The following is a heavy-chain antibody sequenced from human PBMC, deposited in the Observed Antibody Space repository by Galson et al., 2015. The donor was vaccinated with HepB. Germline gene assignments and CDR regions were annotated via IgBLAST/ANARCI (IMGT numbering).Heavy chain of an antibody. J-gene: IGHJ4*02. CDR2: ISPYNGDT. D-gene: IGHD2-2*01. Sequence: SVKVSCKASGYTFNNYGISWVRQAPGQGLEWMGWISPYNGDTNYAQKVQDRVTMTTDTSTTTAYMELRGLRSDDTAVYYCARPFGKKVAYSTHLEYWGQGTLVTVSS. CDR3: ARPFGKKVAYSTHLEY. CDR1: GYTFNNYG. V-gene: IGHV1-18*01.